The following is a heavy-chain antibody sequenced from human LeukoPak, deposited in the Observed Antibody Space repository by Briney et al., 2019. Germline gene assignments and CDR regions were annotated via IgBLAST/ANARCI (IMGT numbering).Heavy chain of an antibody. CDR1: GFTFSSYS. V-gene: IGHV3-21*01. CDR3: ARDLRVGATRYAFDI. Sequence: GGSLRLSCAASGFTFSSYSMNWVRRGPGKGLEWVSSISSSSSYIYYADSVKGRFTISRDNAKNSLYLQMNSLRAEDTAVYYCARDLRVGATRYAFDIWGQGTMVTVSS. J-gene: IGHJ3*02. CDR2: ISSSSSYI. D-gene: IGHD1-26*01.